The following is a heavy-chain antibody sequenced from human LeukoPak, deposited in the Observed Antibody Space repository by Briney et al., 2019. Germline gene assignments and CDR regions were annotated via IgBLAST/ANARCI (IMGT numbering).Heavy chain of an antibody. V-gene: IGHV5-51*01. CDR1: GYIFTNYW. CDR3: ARHELENWFDP. Sequence: GASLQISCKGSGYIFTNYWIGWVRPRTGKGLEWMGIIYPGDSDIRYSPSLQGQVTISVDKSISTAYLQKSRLKASDTAMYYCARHELENWFDPWGQGTLVAVSS. CDR2: IYPGDSDI. J-gene: IGHJ5*02. D-gene: IGHD1-7*01.